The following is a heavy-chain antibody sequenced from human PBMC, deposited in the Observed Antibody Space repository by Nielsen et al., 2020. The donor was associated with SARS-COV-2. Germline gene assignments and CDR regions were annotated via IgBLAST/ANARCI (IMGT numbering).Heavy chain of an antibody. J-gene: IGHJ4*02. Sequence: GESLKISCAASGFTFSSYGMHWVRQAPGKGLEWVAVISYDGSNKYYADSVKGRFTISRDNSKNTLYLQMNSLRAEDMAVYYCAKLPYYYDSSGTTTIDYWGQGTLVTVSS. D-gene: IGHD3-22*01. V-gene: IGHV3-30*18. CDR1: GFTFSSYG. CDR2: ISYDGSNK. CDR3: AKLPYYYDSSGTTTIDY.